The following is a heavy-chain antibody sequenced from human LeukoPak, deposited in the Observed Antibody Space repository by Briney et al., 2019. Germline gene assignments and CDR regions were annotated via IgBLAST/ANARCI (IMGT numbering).Heavy chain of an antibody. D-gene: IGHD1-7*01. Sequence: PGGSLRLSCAASGFTFSTYWMHWVRQAPGKGLVWVSGIKSDGSSTSYADSVKGRFTISRDNAKNTLYLQMNSLRAEDTAVYYCARGRELLNPFDYWGQGTLVTVSS. CDR1: GFTFSTYW. J-gene: IGHJ4*02. CDR2: IKSDGSST. V-gene: IGHV3-74*01. CDR3: ARGRELLNPFDY.